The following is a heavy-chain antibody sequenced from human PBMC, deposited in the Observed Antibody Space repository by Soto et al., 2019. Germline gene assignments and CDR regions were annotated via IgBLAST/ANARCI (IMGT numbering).Heavy chain of an antibody. V-gene: IGHV4-31*02. CDR3: AREHMVRGVIDIHWFDP. D-gene: IGHD3-10*01. J-gene: IGHJ5*02. Sequence: SETLSLTCTVSGGSISSGGYYWSWIRQHPGKGLEWIGYIYYSGSTYYNLSLKSRVTISVDTSKNQFSLKLSSVTAADTAVYYCAREHMVRGVIDIHWFDPWGQGTLVTVSS. CDR2: IYYSGST. CDR1: GGSISSGGYY.